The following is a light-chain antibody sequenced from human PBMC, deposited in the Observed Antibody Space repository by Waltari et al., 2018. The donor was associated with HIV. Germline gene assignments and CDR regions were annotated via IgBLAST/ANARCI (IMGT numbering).Light chain of an antibody. Sequence: IRMTQSPSSISASAGDRVAITCRASQDISNYLAWYQQRPGKAPQVLIYSTSKLQTGVSSRFSGSGSVTDFTLTISRLQSEDSATYYCQQYHGFSVSFGGGTKVDIK. CDR2: STS. CDR1: QDISNY. CDR3: QQYHGFSVS. J-gene: IGKJ4*01. V-gene: IGKV1-8*01.